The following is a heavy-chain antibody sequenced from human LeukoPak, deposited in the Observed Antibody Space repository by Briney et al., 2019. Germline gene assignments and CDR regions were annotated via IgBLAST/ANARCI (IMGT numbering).Heavy chain of an antibody. J-gene: IGHJ4*02. CDR3: ARDSGWLRYHD. CDR2: IGGSGIGHST. V-gene: IGHV3-23*01. Sequence: GGSLRLSCVGSGFTSSTHGMNWVRQAPGKGLEWVSGIGGSGIGHSTHYADSVKGRFTISRDNSKNMVYLQMDSLRAEDTALYYCARDSGWLRYHDWGQGALVTVSS. CDR1: GFTSSTHG. D-gene: IGHD5-12*01.